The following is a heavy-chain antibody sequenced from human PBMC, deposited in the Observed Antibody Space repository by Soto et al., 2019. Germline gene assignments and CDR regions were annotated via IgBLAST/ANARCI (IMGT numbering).Heavy chain of an antibody. CDR1: GGSISSYY. CDR2: IYYSGST. D-gene: IGHD6-13*01. J-gene: IGHJ3*02. Sequence: SETLSLTXTVSGGSISSYYWSWIRQPPGKGLEWIGYIYYSGSTNYNPSLKSRVTISVDTSKNQFSLKLSSVTAADTAVYYCARGIAAAGTDAFDIWGQGTMVTVSS. V-gene: IGHV4-59*01. CDR3: ARGIAAAGTDAFDI.